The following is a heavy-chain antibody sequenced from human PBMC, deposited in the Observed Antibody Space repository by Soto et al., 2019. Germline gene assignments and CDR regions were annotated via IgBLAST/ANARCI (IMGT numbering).Heavy chain of an antibody. CDR2: IKQAGSEK. Sequence: EVQLVESGGGLVQPGGSLRLSCAASGFTFSRYWMSWVRQAPGKGLEWVANIKQAGSEKYYVDSVKGRFTISRDNANNSLYLHMNSLRAEDTAVYYCARVEPTGPRFLEWLLPTYFDSWGQGTLVTVSS. CDR3: ARVEPTGPRFLEWLLPTYFDS. V-gene: IGHV3-7*01. J-gene: IGHJ4*02. CDR1: GFTFSRYW. D-gene: IGHD3-3*01.